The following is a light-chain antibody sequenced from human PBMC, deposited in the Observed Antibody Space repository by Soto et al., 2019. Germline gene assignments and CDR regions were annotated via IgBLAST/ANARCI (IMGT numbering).Light chain of an antibody. CDR1: QSVSGW. V-gene: IGKV1-5*01. Sequence: DIQMTQSPSTLSASVGDTVTVTCRASQSVSGWLAWYQQKPGEAPKLLXFDASTLESGVPSRFSGSGSGTEFTLTISSLQPDDFATYYCQQYNSYSLWTFGQGTKVDIK. CDR3: QQYNSYSLWT. CDR2: DAS. J-gene: IGKJ1*01.